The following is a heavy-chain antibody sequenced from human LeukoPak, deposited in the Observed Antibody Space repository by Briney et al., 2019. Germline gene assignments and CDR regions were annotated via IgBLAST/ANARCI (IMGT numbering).Heavy chain of an antibody. CDR3: ARDGAVDILTGYGAFYI. V-gene: IGHV4-59*01. Sequence: SETLSLTCTVSSGSITNYYWSWIRQPPGKGLEWIGNIFHSGSTNYNPSLKSRVTISVDTSKNQFSLKLNSVTAADTAIYYCARDGAVDILTGYGAFYIWGQGTMVIVS. J-gene: IGHJ3*02. CDR2: IFHSGST. CDR1: SGSITNYY. D-gene: IGHD3-9*01.